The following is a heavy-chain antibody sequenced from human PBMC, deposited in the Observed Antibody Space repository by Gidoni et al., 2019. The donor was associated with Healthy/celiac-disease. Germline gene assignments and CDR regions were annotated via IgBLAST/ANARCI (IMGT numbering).Heavy chain of an antibody. CDR3: AKAFSEYDILTGYFDY. D-gene: IGHD3-9*01. Sequence: QVQLVESGGGVVQHGRSLRLSCAASGFTFSSYGMHWVRQAPGKGLEWVAVISYDGSNKYYADSVKGRFTISRDNSKNTLYLQMNSLRAEDTAVYYCAKAFSEYDILTGYFDYWGQGTLVTVSS. CDR2: ISYDGSNK. CDR1: GFTFSSYG. V-gene: IGHV3-30*18. J-gene: IGHJ4*02.